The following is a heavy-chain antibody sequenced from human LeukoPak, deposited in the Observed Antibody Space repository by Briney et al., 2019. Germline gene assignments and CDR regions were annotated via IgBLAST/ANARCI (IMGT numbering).Heavy chain of an antibody. V-gene: IGHV1-8*01. J-gene: IGHJ6*03. Sequence: ASVKVSCKASGYTFTSYDINWVRQATGQGLEWMGWMNPNSGNTGYAQKFQGRVTMTRNTSISTAYMELSSLRSEDTAVYYCARGPYYYYYMDVWGKGTTVTASS. CDR1: GYTFTSYD. CDR3: ARGPYYYYYMDV. CDR2: MNPNSGNT.